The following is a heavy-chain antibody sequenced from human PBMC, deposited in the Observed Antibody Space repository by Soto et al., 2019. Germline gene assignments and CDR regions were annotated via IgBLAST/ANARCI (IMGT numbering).Heavy chain of an antibody. V-gene: IGHV3-23*01. CDR1: GFTFSSYA. J-gene: IGHJ4*02. Sequence: PRLSCAASGFTFSSYAMSWVRQAPGKGLEWVSAISGSGGSTYYADSVKGRFTISRDNSKNTLYLQMNSLRAEDTAVYYCAKSLGPYAHFDYWGQGTLVTVSS. CDR3: AKSLGPYAHFDY. D-gene: IGHD3-10*01. CDR2: ISGSGGST.